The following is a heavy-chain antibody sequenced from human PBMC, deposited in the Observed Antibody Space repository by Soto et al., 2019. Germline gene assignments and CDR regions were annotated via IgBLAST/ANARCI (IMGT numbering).Heavy chain of an antibody. J-gene: IGHJ6*02. CDR1: GGTFSSYA. CDR3: AREVDTAMANYYYYGMDV. D-gene: IGHD5-18*01. CDR2: IIPIFGTA. Sequence: QVQLVQSGAEVKKPGSSVKVSCKASGGTFSSYAISWVRQAPGQGLEWMGGIIPIFGTANYAQKFQGRVTITADESTSTAYMELSSLRFEDTAVYYCAREVDTAMANYYYYGMDVWGQGTTVTVSS. V-gene: IGHV1-69*01.